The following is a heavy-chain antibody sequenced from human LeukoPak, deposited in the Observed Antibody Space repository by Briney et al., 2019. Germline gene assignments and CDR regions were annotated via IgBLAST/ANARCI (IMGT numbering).Heavy chain of an antibody. J-gene: IGHJ4*02. D-gene: IGHD3-22*01. CDR2: ISGSGSSV. CDR1: GFTLRSCE. CDR3: ARDYYDSSGYYSLDY. V-gene: IGHV3-48*03. Sequence: QPGGSLRLSCAPSGFTLRSCEMNWVRQAPGKGLEWLSYISGSGSSVYYADSVKGRFTVSRDNAKNSLYLEMNSLRAEDTAVYFCARDYYDSSGYYSLDYWGQGTLVTVSS.